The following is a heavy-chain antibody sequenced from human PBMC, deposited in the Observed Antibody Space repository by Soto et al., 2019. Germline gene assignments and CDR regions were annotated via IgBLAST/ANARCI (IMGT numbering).Heavy chain of an antibody. V-gene: IGHV3-23*01. J-gene: IGHJ1*01. Sequence: EVQLLESGGGLVQPGGSLRLSCAPSGFTFSSYAMNWVRQAPGKGLEWVSAITGSGGSKWYADSVKGRFTTSRDNSKNTLYLQMNSLRAEDTALYYCANYYGDYAGGEFFQHWGQGTLVTVSS. D-gene: IGHD4-17*01. CDR3: ANYYGDYAGGEFFQH. CDR2: ITGSGGSK. CDR1: GFTFSSYA.